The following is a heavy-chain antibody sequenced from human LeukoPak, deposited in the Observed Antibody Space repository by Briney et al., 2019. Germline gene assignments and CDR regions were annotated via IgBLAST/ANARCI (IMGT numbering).Heavy chain of an antibody. Sequence: AGGSLRLSCAASGFTVSSNYMSWVRQAPGKGLEWVSVIYSGGSTYYADSVKGRFTISRDNSKNTLYLQMNSLRAEDTAVYYCARSCYYDSSGNDIWGQGTMVTVSS. CDR3: ARSCYYDSSGNDI. CDR1: GFTVSSNY. V-gene: IGHV3-53*01. D-gene: IGHD3-22*01. J-gene: IGHJ3*02. CDR2: IYSGGST.